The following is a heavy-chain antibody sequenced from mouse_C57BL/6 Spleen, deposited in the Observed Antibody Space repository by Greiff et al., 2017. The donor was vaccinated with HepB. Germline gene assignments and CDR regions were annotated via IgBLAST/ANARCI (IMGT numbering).Heavy chain of an antibody. Sequence: QVQLQQSGPELVKPGASVKISCKASGYAFSSSWMNWVKQRPGKGLEWIGRIYPGDGDTNYNGKFKGKATLTADKSSSTAYMQLSSLTSEDSAVYFCAEIYYNAYWGQGTLVTVSA. D-gene: IGHD2-12*01. CDR1: GYAFSSSW. CDR2: IYPGDGDT. J-gene: IGHJ3*01. V-gene: IGHV1-82*01. CDR3: AEIYYNAY.